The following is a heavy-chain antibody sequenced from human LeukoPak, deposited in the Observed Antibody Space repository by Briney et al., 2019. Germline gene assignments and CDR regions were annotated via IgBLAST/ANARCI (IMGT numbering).Heavy chain of an antibody. Sequence: SETLSLTCTVSGDSVSSDNYYWSWIRQPPGKGLEWIGYIYYSGSTNYNPSLKSRVTISVDTSKNQFSLKLTSVTAADTAVYYCARYGSGSYSDDHFQHWGQGTLVTVSS. CDR2: IYYSGST. CDR3: ARYGSGSYSDDHFQH. V-gene: IGHV4-61*01. J-gene: IGHJ1*01. D-gene: IGHD3-10*01. CDR1: GDSVSSDNYY.